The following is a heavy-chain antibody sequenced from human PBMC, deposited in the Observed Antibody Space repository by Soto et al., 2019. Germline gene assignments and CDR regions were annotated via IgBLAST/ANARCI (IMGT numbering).Heavy chain of an antibody. CDR2: IYYSGST. J-gene: IGHJ5*02. CDR3: ARGIAARPNHNWFDP. CDR1: GGSISSGGYY. V-gene: IGHV4-31*03. Sequence: SETLSLTCTVSGGSISSGGYYWSWIRQHPGKGLEWIGYIYYSGSTYYNPSLKSRVTISVDTSKNQFSLKLSSVTAVDTAVYYCARGIAARPNHNWFDPWGQGTLVTVSS. D-gene: IGHD6-6*01.